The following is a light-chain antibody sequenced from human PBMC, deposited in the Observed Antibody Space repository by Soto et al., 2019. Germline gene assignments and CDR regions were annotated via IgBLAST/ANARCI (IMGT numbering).Light chain of an antibody. Sequence: EIVMTQSPATLSVSPGERATLSCRASQSVSSSLAWFQQKPGQAPRLLIYAASARATGIAARLSGSGSGTEFTLTISSLQSEDFAVYYCLQHNSWPFTFGQGTKLELK. CDR3: LQHNSWPFT. CDR2: AAS. CDR1: QSVSSS. J-gene: IGKJ2*01. V-gene: IGKV3-15*01.